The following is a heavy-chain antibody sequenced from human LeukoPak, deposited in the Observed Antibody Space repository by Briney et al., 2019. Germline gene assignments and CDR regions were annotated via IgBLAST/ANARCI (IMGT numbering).Heavy chain of an antibody. J-gene: IGHJ1*01. V-gene: IGHV1-2*02. CDR1: GYTFTGYY. CDR2: INPNSGGT. D-gene: IGHD6-6*01. Sequence: GASVKVSCKASGYTFTGYYMHWVRQAPGQGLEWMGWINPNSGGTNYAQKFQGRVTMTRDTSISTAYMELSRLRSDDTAVDYCARGPPSIAALAEYFQHWGQGTLVTVSS. CDR3: ARGPPSIAALAEYFQH.